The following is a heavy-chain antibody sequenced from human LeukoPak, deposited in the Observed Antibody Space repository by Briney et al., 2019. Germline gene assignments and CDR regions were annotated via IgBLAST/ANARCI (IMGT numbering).Heavy chain of an antibody. J-gene: IGHJ4*02. D-gene: IGHD1-26*01. CDR1: GGSISSGSYY. V-gene: IGHV4-61*02. CDR2: IYTSGST. Sequence: SETLSLTCTVSGGSISSGSYYWSWIRQPAGKGLEWIGRIYTSGSTNYNPSLKSRVTISVDTSKNQFSLKLSSVTAADTAVYYCARDVWGSYWFDYWGQGTLVTVSS. CDR3: ARDVWGSYWFDY.